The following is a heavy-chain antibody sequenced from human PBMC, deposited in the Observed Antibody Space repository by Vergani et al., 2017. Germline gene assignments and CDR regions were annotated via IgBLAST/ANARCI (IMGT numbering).Heavy chain of an antibody. CDR2: IWYDGSNK. J-gene: IGHJ3*02. Sequence: QVQLVESGGGVVQPGRSLRLSCAASGFTFSSYGMHWVRQAPGKGLEWVAVIWYDGSNKYYADSVKGRFTISRDNSKTTLYLQMNSLRAEDTSVYYCARGFAYGGNAEDVDACDIWGQGTMGTVSS. CDR1: GFTFSSYG. V-gene: IGHV3-33*01. CDR3: ARGFAYGGNAEDVDACDI. D-gene: IGHD4-23*01.